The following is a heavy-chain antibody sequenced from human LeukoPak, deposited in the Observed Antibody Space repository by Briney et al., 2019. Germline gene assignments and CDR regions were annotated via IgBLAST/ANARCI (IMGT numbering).Heavy chain of an antibody. D-gene: IGHD3-16*02. CDR2: ISYDGSNK. Sequence: GGSLRLSCAASGFTFSSYAMHWVRQAPGKGLEWVAVISYDGSNKYYADSVKGRFTISRDNSKNTLYLQMNSLRAEDTAVYYCARPYHVWGSYRYKGTEYYFDYWGQGTLVTVSS. CDR1: GFTFSSYA. CDR3: ARPYHVWGSYRYKGTEYYFDY. V-gene: IGHV3-30-3*01. J-gene: IGHJ4*02.